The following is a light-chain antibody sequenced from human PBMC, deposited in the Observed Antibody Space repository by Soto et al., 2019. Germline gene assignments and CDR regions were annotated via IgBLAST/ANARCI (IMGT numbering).Light chain of an antibody. V-gene: IGKV1-33*01. CDR2: DAS. CDR3: QQYDNLPPLT. CDR1: QDINNC. Sequence: DIQMTQSPSSLSASVGDRVTITCQASQDINNCLNWYQQKPGKAPKLLIYDASNLEVGVPSRFSGSGSGTDFTFTISSLQPEDIATYYCQQYDNLPPLTFGGGTKVEIK. J-gene: IGKJ4*01.